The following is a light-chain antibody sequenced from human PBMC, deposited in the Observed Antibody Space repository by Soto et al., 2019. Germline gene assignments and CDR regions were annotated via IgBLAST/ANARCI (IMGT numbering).Light chain of an antibody. CDR3: QQSFNSPLS. V-gene: IGKV1-39*01. J-gene: IGKJ4*01. CDR1: QSISSW. Sequence: DIQMTQSPSTLSASVGDRVTITCLASQSISSWLAWYQQKPGKAPKLLIYAASRLQSGVPSRFSGSGSGTDFTLTINSLLPEDFATYYCQQSFNSPLSFGGGTKVDIK. CDR2: AAS.